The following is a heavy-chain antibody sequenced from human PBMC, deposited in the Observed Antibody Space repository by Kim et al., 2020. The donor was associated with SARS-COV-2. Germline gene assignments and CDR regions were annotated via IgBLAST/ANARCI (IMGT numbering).Heavy chain of an antibody. J-gene: IGHJ6*02. Sequence: ASVKVSCKASGYTFTSYGISWVRQAPGQGLEWMGWISAYNGNTNYAQKLQGRVTMTTDTSTSTAYMELRSLRSDDTAVYYCARDPGRGGSSSGRIRLYGMDVWGQGTTVTVSS. CDR2: ISAYNGNT. D-gene: IGHD6-6*01. CDR1: GYTFTSYG. V-gene: IGHV1-18*04. CDR3: ARDPGRGGSSSGRIRLYGMDV.